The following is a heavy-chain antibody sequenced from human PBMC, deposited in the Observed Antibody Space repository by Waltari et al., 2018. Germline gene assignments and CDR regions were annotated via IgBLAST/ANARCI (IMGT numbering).Heavy chain of an antibody. D-gene: IGHD5-12*01. J-gene: IGHJ5*02. CDR2: SYYSGGT. CDR1: GGSISSGGYY. Sequence: QLRLQESGPGLVKPSETLSLTCTVSGGSISSGGYYWGWIRQSPGKGLEWIGSSYYSGGTHYNPALESRVTISGDTSKNQFSLKVSSVTAADTAVYYCARHWKRSGYRFDPWGQGTLVTVSS. V-gene: IGHV4-39*01. CDR3: ARHWKRSGYRFDP.